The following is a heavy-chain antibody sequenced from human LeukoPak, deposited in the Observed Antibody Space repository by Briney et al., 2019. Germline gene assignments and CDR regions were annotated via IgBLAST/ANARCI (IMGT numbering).Heavy chain of an antibody. J-gene: IGHJ4*02. CDR1: GYTFSNYG. V-gene: IGHV1-18*01. D-gene: IGHD1-1*01. CDR3: ARGGGTTGKPSLDN. Sequence: ASVKVSCKTSGYTFSNYGINWVRQAPGRGLEWMGWITAYSGKTNYAQKFQGRVTMTTDTSTSTAYMELRSLRSDDTAVYYCARGGGTTGKPSLDNWGQGTLVTVSS. CDR2: ITAYSGKT.